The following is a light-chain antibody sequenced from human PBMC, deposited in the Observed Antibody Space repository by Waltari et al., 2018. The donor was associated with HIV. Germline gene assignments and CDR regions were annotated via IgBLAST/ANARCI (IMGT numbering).Light chain of an antibody. CDR3: GTWDISLSGGV. CDR1: NIGNDY. V-gene: IGLV1-51*01. Sequence: QSVLTQPPSVSAAPGQKVTNTCSNIGNDYVSWYQHLPGAAPKLVIYDNNKRPSGIPDRFSGSKSGTSATLAITGLLTGDEAVYYCGTWDISLSGGVFGGGTKLTVL. J-gene: IGLJ3*02. CDR2: DNN.